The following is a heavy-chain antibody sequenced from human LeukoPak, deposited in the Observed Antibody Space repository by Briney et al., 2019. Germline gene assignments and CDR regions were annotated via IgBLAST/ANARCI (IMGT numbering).Heavy chain of an antibody. CDR3: ATDGVVVAAFDY. Sequence: ASVKVSCKVSGYTLTELSMHWVRQAPGKGLEWMGGFDPEDGETIYAQKFQGRVTMTEDTSTDTAYMELSSLRSEDTAVYYCATDGVVVAAFDYWGQGTLVTVSS. CDR2: FDPEDGET. V-gene: IGHV1-24*01. D-gene: IGHD2-15*01. CDR1: GYTLTELS. J-gene: IGHJ4*02.